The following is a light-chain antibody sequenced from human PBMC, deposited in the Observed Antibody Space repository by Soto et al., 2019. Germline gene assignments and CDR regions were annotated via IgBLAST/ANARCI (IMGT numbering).Light chain of an antibody. V-gene: IGLV2-23*02. Sequence: QSVLTQPASVSGSPGQSITISCTGTSSDVGSYNLFSWYQQHPGKAPKLMIYEVSKRPSGVSNRFSGSKSGNTASLTISGLQAEDEADYYCCSYAGSSTFVFGGGTKLTVL. CDR1: SSDVGSYNL. J-gene: IGLJ2*01. CDR2: EVS. CDR3: CSYAGSSTFV.